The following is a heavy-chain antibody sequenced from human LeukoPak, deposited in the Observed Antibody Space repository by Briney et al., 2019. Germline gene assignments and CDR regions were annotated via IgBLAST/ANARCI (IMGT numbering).Heavy chain of an antibody. Sequence: SETLSLTCAVYGGSFSGYYWSWIRQPPGKGLEWIGEINHSGSTNYNPSLKSRVTISVDTSKNQFSLKLSSVTAADTAVYYCARGSTDYWGQGTLATVSS. J-gene: IGHJ4*02. CDR2: INHSGST. CDR1: GGSFSGYY. CDR3: ARGSTDY. V-gene: IGHV4-34*01.